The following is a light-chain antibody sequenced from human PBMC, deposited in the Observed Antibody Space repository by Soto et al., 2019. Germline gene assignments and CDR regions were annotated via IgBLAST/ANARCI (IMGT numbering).Light chain of an antibody. V-gene: IGLV2-14*01. CDR1: SSDVGGYNY. Sequence: QSALTQPASVSGSPGQSITISCTGTSSDVGGYNYVSWYQQHPGKAPKLIIYDVTNRPSGVSNRFSGSKSGNTASLAISGLQAEDEADYYCSSYTSSSTHVVFGGGTKPHRP. CDR2: DVT. J-gene: IGLJ2*01. CDR3: SSYTSSSTHVV.